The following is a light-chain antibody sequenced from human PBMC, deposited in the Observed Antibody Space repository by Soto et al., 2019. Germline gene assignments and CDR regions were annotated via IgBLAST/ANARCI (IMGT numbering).Light chain of an antibody. V-gene: IGLV2-14*03. CDR1: SSDIGCYNY. CDR2: DVS. Sequence: QSALTQPASVSGSPGQSITISCTGTSSDIGCYNYVSWYQQHPDKAPKLMIYDVSSRPSGVSTRFSASKSGNTASLTISGLQAEDEADYYCSSYTSSSALVFGTGTKVTVL. J-gene: IGLJ1*01. CDR3: SSYTSSSALV.